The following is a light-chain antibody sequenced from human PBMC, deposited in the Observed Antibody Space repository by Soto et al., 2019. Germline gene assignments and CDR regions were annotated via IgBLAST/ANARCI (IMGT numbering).Light chain of an antibody. CDR2: DVS. Sequence: QSASVSGSPGQSITISCTGTSSDVGGSNYVSWYQQLPGKAPKLMIYDVSDRPSGVSNRFSGSKSGNTASLTISGLQAEDEADYYCSSYTSSSLYVFGTGTKLTVL. V-gene: IGLV2-14*01. CDR3: SSYTSSSLYV. CDR1: SSDVGGSNY. J-gene: IGLJ1*01.